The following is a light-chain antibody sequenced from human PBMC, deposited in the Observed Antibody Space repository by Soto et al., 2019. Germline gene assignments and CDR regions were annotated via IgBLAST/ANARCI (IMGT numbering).Light chain of an antibody. CDR2: GAS. CDR3: QQYNNWPYT. CDR1: QSVSSN. Sequence: EIVMTQSPVTLSVSPGERATLSCRASQSVSSNLAWYQQKPGQAPRLLISGASTSATGIPGRFSGSGSGTEFTLTISSLQSEDFAVYYCQQYNNWPYTFGQGTKLEIK. V-gene: IGKV3-15*01. J-gene: IGKJ2*01.